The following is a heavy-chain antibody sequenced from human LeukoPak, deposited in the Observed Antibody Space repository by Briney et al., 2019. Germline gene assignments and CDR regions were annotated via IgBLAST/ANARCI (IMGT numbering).Heavy chain of an antibody. CDR1: GFTFSSYG. CDR2: IWYDGSNK. J-gene: IGHJ4*02. V-gene: IGHV3-33*01. D-gene: IGHD3-22*01. Sequence: GGSLRLSCAASGFTFSSYGMHLVRQAPGKGLEWVAVIWYDGSNKYYADSVKGRFTISRDNSKNTLYLQMNSLRAEDTAVYYCARDEMIVVVTAFYFDYWGQGTLVTVSS. CDR3: ARDEMIVVVTAFYFDY.